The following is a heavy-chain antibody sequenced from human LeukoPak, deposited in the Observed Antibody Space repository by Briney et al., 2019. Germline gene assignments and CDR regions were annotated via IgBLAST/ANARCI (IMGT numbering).Heavy chain of an antibody. CDR1: GGSISSSSYY. D-gene: IGHD6-13*01. J-gene: IGHJ4*02. Sequence: PSETLSLTCTVSGGSISSSSYYWGWIRQPPGKGLEWIGSIYYSGSTYYNPSLKRRVTISVDTPKNQFSLKLSSVTAADTAVYYCARHEQPDSSLDYWGKGTLVTVSS. CDR3: ARHEQPDSSLDY. CDR2: IYYSGST. V-gene: IGHV4-39*01.